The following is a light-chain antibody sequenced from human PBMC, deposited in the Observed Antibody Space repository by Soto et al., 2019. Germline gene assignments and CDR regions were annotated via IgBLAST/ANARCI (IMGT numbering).Light chain of an antibody. J-gene: IGLJ1*01. CDR1: GSNIENNY. V-gene: IGLV1-51*02. Sequence: QSVLTQPPSVSAAPGPKVTISCSGSGSNIENNYVSWYQQFPGTAPKLLIYEDNKRPSGIPDRFSGSKSGTSATLGITGLQTGDEADYYCGTWDSSLSAYVFVTGTKVTVL. CDR2: EDN. CDR3: GTWDSSLSAYV.